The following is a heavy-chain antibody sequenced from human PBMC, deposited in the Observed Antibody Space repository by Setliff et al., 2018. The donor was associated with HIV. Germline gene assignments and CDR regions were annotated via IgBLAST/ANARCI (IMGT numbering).Heavy chain of an antibody. CDR3: ARDEGAGPVDS. V-gene: IGHV4-59*01. Sequence: PSETLSLTCTVSGGSISTYYWSWIRQPPGKGLEWIGSIYFTGSSDNNPSLKSRVTLSVDTSKHQFSLKLSSVTAADTAVYYCARDEGAGPVDSWGRGTLVTVSS. CDR1: GGSISTYY. CDR2: IYFTGSS. D-gene: IGHD1-26*01. J-gene: IGHJ4*02.